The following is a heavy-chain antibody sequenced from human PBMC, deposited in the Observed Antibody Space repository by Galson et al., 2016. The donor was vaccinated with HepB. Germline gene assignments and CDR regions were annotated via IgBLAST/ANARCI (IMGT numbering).Heavy chain of an antibody. CDR1: GFSLNTRGVG. D-gene: IGHD3-10*02. Sequence: PALVKPTQTLTLTCTFSGFSLNTRGVGVGWIRQAPQKAPEWLALVYWDDDKRYSPSLRDRLTITKDTSKNQVVLTMTNIKGDGSEEYYVASVKGRFTISRDNGGNSLYLQMNSLRVEDTAVFYCARGDGFLTYYYGMDVWGKGTTVTVSS. V-gene: IGHV2-5*02. J-gene: IGHJ6*04. CDR2: VYWDDDK. CDR3: ASVKGRFTISRDNGGNSLYLQMNSLRVEDTAVFYCARGDGFLTYYYGMDV.